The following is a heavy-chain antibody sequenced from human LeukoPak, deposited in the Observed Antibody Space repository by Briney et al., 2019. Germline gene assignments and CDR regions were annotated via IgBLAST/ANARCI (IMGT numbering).Heavy chain of an antibody. J-gene: IGHJ6*03. D-gene: IGHD6-13*01. CDR3: ARVSIAAAGIYYYYMDV. V-gene: IGHV4-34*01. CDR2: INHSGGT. Sequence: PSETLSLTCAVYGGSFSGYYWSWIRQPPGKGLEWIGEINHSGGTNYNPSLKSRVTISVDTSKNQFSLKLSSVTAADTAVYYCARVSIAAAGIYYYYMDVWGKGTTVTVSS. CDR1: GGSFSGYY.